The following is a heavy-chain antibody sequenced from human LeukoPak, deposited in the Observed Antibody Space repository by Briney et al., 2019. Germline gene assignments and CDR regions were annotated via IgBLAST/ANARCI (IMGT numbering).Heavy chain of an antibody. Sequence: GSLRLSCTASGFSVSDYYMNWIRQSPGKGLEWVSHITRKDAIEYADSVRGRFTISRDNANNLLYLQMDSLRPEDTAVYYCARGTYYSGSGPGNWFDPRGHGTLVTVSS. CDR2: ITRKDAI. D-gene: IGHD3-10*01. CDR1: GFSVSDYY. J-gene: IGHJ5*02. CDR3: ARGTYYSGSGPGNWFDP. V-gene: IGHV3-11*01.